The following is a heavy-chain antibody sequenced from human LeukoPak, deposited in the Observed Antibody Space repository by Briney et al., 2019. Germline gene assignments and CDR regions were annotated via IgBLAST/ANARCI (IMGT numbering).Heavy chain of an antibody. Sequence: SETLSLTCTVSGGSISSSSYYWGWIRQPPGKGLEWIGSIYYSGSTYYNPSLKSRVTISVDTSKNQFSLKLSSVTAADTAVYYCARGGSWENYFDYWGQGTLVTVSS. J-gene: IGHJ4*02. V-gene: IGHV4-39*07. CDR3: ARGGSWENYFDY. CDR2: IYYSGST. CDR1: GGSISSSSYY. D-gene: IGHD6-13*01.